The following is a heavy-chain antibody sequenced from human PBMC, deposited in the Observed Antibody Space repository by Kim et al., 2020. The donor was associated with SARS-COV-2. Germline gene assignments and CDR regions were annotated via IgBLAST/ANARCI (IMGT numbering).Heavy chain of an antibody. CDR1: GFTFSSYW. CDR3: ARSDTMVRGGIDY. CDR2: IKQDGSEK. V-gene: IGHV3-7*03. J-gene: IGHJ4*02. Sequence: GGSLRLSCAASGFTFSSYWMSWVRQAPGKGLEWVANIKQDGSEKYYVDSVKGRFTISRDNAKNSLYLQMNSLRAEDTAVYYCARSDTMVRGGIDYWGQGTLVTVSS. D-gene: IGHD3-10*01.